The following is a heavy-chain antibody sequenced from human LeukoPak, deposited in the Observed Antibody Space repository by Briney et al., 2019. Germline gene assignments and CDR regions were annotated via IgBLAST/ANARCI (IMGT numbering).Heavy chain of an antibody. CDR3: ARGGAAAEVAQFDP. D-gene: IGHD6-13*01. CDR1: GFTFSSYS. V-gene: IGHV3-21*01. CDR2: ISSGSSYI. J-gene: IGHJ5*02. Sequence: GGSLRLSCAASGFTFSSYSMNWVRQAPGKGLEWVSSISSGSSYIYYADSVKGRFTISRDNAKNSLYLQMNSLKAEDTAVYYCARGGAAAEVAQFDPWGQGTLVTVSS.